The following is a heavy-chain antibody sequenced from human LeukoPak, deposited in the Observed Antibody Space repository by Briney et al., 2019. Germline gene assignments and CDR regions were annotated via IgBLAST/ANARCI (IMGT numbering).Heavy chain of an antibody. CDR2: ISGSSGTI. V-gene: IGHV3-48*01. CDR1: GFTFSSYS. CDR3: ARRSEFGVLYYMDV. J-gene: IGHJ6*03. D-gene: IGHD3-16*01. Sequence: GGSLRLSCAASGFTFSSYSMNWVRQAPGKGLECVSYISGSSGTIYYADSVKGRFTISRDNAKNSLYLQMNSLRAEDTAMYYCARRSEFGVLYYMDVWGKGTTVTVSS.